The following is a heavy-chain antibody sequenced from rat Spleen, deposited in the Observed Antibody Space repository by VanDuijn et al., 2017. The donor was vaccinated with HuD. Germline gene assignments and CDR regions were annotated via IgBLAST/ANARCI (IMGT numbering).Heavy chain of an antibody. CDR2: ITGSVDTN. CDR1: GFTFNDYW. D-gene: IGHD5-1*01. Sequence: EVQLVESGGGLVQPGRSLKLSCVASGFTFNDYWMTWIRQAPGKGLEWVATITGSVDTNFYPDSVTGRFTISRDNAKNTLYLQMNSLRSEDTATYYCTNNWELYYWGQGVMVIVSS. CDR3: TNNWELYY. V-gene: IGHV5-31*01. J-gene: IGHJ2*01.